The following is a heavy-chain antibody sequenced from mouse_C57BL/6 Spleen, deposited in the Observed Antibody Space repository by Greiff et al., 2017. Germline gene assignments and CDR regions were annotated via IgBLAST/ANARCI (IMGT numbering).Heavy chain of an antibody. J-gene: IGHJ4*01. CDR3: ARERQLRPMDY. Sequence: QVQLQQPGAELVRPGTSVKLSCKASGYTFTSYWMHWVKQRPGQGLEWIGVIDPSDSYTTYNQKFKGKATLTVDPSSSTAYMQLNSLTSEDSAVYYCARERQLRPMDYWGQGTSVTVSS. CDR1: GYTFTSYW. D-gene: IGHD3-2*02. CDR2: IDPSDSYT. V-gene: IGHV1-59*01.